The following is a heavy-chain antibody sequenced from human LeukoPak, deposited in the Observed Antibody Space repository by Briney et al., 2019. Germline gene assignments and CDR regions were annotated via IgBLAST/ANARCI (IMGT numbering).Heavy chain of an antibody. CDR3: ARDRPVYSSSSHGENWFDP. V-gene: IGHV3-53*01. CDR1: GFTVSSNY. CDR2: IYSGGST. D-gene: IGHD6-6*01. J-gene: IGHJ5*02. Sequence: PGGSLRLSCAASGFTVSSNYMSWVRQAPGKGLEWVAVIYSGGSTYYADSVKGRFTISRDDSKNTLYLQMNSLRAEDTAVYYCARDRPVYSSSSHGENWFDPWGQGTLVTVSS.